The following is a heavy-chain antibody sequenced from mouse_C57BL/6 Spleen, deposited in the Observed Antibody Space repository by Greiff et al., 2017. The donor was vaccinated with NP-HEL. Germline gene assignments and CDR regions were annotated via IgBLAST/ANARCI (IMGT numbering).Heavy chain of an antibody. Sequence: EVKVEESGGGLVQPGGSMKLSCAASGFTFSDAWMDWVRQSPEKGLEWVAEIRNKANNHATYYAESVKGRFTISRDDSKSSVYLQMNSLRAEDTGIYYCTRGGNFFYAMDYWGQGTSVTVSS. D-gene: IGHD2-1*01. CDR1: GFTFSDAW. V-gene: IGHV6-6*01. J-gene: IGHJ4*01. CDR3: TRGGNFFYAMDY. CDR2: IRNKANNHAT.